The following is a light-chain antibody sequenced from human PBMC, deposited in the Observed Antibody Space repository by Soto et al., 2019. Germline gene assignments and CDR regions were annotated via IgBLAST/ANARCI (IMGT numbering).Light chain of an antibody. CDR3: QQRSNWLT. CDR2: DAS. Sequence: EIVLTQSPATLSLFPGERATLSCRASQSVRSYLAWYQQKPGQAPRLLIYDASNRATGIPARFSGSGSGTDFTHTISSLEPEDFAVYYCQQRSNWLTFGGGTKVEIK. J-gene: IGKJ4*01. V-gene: IGKV3-11*01. CDR1: QSVRSY.